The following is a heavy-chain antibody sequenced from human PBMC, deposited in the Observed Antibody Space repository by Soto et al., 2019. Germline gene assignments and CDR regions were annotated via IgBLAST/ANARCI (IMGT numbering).Heavy chain of an antibody. CDR2: IDPSDSYT. V-gene: IGHV5-10-1*01. CDR1: GYSFISYW. Sequence: GESLKISCKGSGYSFISYWISWVRQMPGKGLEWMGRIDPSDSYTNYSPSFQGHVTISADKSISTAYLQWSSLKASDTAMYYCARLNSSGWEDVGFDYWGQGTLVTVS. J-gene: IGHJ4*02. D-gene: IGHD6-19*01. CDR3: ARLNSSGWEDVGFDY.